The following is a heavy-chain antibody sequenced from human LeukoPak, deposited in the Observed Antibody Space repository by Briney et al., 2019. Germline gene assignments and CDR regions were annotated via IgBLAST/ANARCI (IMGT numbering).Heavy chain of an antibody. CDR1: GYTFTSYG. D-gene: IGHD3-9*01. J-gene: IGHJ5*02. V-gene: IGHV1-18*01. Sequence: ASVKVSCKASGYTFTSYGISWVRQAPGQGLEWMGWISAYNGNTNYAQKLQVRVTMTTDTSTSTAYMELRSLRSDDTAVYYCARDLRYTSPNWFDPWGQGTLVTVSP. CDR2: ISAYNGNT. CDR3: ARDLRYTSPNWFDP.